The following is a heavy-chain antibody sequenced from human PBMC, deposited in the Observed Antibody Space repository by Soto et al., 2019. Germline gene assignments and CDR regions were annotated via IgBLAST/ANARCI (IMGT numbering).Heavy chain of an antibody. CDR1: GYSFPTYW. CDR3: ARSRVYTTRLEDTFDI. D-gene: IGHD2-8*01. V-gene: IGHV5-51*01. J-gene: IGHJ3*02. CDR2: IYPGDSDS. Sequence: PGESLKISCKGSGYSFPTYWLAWVRQTPGRGLEYMGIIYPGDSDSRYSPAFQGQVTISADKSINTAYLQWTSLKASDTAIYYCARSRVYTTRLEDTFDIWGQGKMVTVSS.